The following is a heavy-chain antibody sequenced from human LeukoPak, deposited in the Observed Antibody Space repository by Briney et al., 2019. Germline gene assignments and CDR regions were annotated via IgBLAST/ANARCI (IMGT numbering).Heavy chain of an antibody. Sequence: GGSLRRSCAASGFTFGDYGMSWVREAPGKGLEWVSGINWNGGSTGYADSVKGRFTISRDNAKNSLYLQMNSLRAEDTALYYCARDEWEAFDYWGQGTLVTVSS. CDR2: INWNGGST. D-gene: IGHD1-26*01. V-gene: IGHV3-20*04. J-gene: IGHJ4*02. CDR1: GFTFGDYG. CDR3: ARDEWEAFDY.